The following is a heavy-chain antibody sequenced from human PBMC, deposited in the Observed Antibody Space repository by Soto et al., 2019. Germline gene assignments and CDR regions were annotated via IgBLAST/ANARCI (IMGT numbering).Heavy chain of an antibody. Sequence: QVQLVQSGAEVKKPGASVKVSCKASGYTVTSYGISWVRQAPGEGLEWMGWISAYNGNTNYAQKLQGRVTMTTDTSTTTAYMELRSLRSDDPAVYYCARVFKGFLASFWSFDYWGQGTLVTVSS. CDR2: ISAYNGNT. V-gene: IGHV1-18*01. CDR1: GYTVTSYG. J-gene: IGHJ4*02. D-gene: IGHD3-3*01. CDR3: ARVFKGFLASFWSFDY.